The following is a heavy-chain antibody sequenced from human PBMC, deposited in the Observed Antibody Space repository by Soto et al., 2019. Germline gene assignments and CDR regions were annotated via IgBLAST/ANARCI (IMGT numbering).Heavy chain of an antibody. CDR3: VKGTDYDILTGPFDY. J-gene: IGHJ4*02. Sequence: PGGSLRLSCSASGFTFSSYAMHWVRQAPGKGLEYVSAISSNGGSTYYADSVKGRFTISRDNSKNTLYLQMSSLRAEDTAVYYCVKGTDYDILTGPFDYWGQGTLVTVSS. D-gene: IGHD3-9*01. V-gene: IGHV3-64D*06. CDR1: GFTFSSYA. CDR2: ISSNGGST.